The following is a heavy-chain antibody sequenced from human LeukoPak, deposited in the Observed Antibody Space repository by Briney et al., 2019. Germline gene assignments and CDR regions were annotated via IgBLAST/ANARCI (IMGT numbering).Heavy chain of an antibody. CDR3: ARDYYDSSGYYYFDY. Sequence: PGGSLRLSCAASGFTFDDSGMSWVRQAPGKGLEWVSGINSNGGSTGYADSVKGRFTISRDNAKNSLYLQMNSLRAEDTAVYYCARDYYDSSGYYYFDYWGQGTLVTVSS. D-gene: IGHD3-22*01. CDR2: INSNGGST. J-gene: IGHJ4*02. V-gene: IGHV3-20*04. CDR1: GFTFDDSG.